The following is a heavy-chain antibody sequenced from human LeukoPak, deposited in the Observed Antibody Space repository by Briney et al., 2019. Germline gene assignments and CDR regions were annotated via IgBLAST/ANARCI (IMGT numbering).Heavy chain of an antibody. CDR1: GFTFSSYS. D-gene: IGHD3-22*01. J-gene: IGHJ6*02. V-gene: IGHV3-48*04. Sequence: GGSLRLSCAASGFTFSSYSMNWVRQAPGKGLEWVSYISSSSSTIYYADSVKGRFTISRDNAKNSLYLQMNSLRAEDTAVYYCARDEQITMIAYYYYGMDVWGQGTTVTVS. CDR3: ARDEQITMIAYYYYGMDV. CDR2: ISSSSSTI.